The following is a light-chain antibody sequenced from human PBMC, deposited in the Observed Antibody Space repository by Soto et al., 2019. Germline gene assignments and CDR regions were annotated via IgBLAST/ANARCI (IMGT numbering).Light chain of an antibody. CDR3: QYYGSPSWT. J-gene: IGKJ1*01. CDR2: GTS. Sequence: EIVLTQSQGTLSLSPGERAALSCRASQSVTSTYLAWYQQRPGQAPRLLIFGTSSRATGIPDKFSGSGSGTDFTLTISRLEPDEFAEYYCQYYGSPSWTFGQGTKVEIK. CDR1: QSVTSTY. V-gene: IGKV3-20*01.